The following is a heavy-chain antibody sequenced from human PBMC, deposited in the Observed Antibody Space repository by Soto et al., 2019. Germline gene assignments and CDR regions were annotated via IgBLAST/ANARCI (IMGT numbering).Heavy chain of an antibody. V-gene: IGHV3-30*18. J-gene: IGHJ6*02. CDR3: ANDDDYSNYVGGMDV. CDR2: ISYDGSNK. Sequence: GGSLRLSCAASGFTFSSYGMHWVRQAPGKGREWVAVISYDGSNKYYADSVKGRFTISRDNSKNTLYLQMNSLRAEDSAVYYCANDDDYSNYVGGMDVWGQGTTVTVSS. CDR1: GFTFSSYG. D-gene: IGHD4-4*01.